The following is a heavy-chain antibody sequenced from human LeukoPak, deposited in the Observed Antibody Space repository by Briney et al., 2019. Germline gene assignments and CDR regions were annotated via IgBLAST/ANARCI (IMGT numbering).Heavy chain of an antibody. CDR3: ARALRYSSSWHWNRLEYYYMDV. V-gene: IGHV1-8*03. J-gene: IGHJ6*03. CDR1: GYTFTSYD. D-gene: IGHD6-13*01. Sequence: ASVKVSCKASGYTFTSYDINWVRQATGQGLEWMGWMNPNSGNTGYAQKFQGRVTITRNTSISTAYMELSSLRSEDTAVYYCARALRYSSSWHWNRLEYYYMDVWGKGTTVTVSS. CDR2: MNPNSGNT.